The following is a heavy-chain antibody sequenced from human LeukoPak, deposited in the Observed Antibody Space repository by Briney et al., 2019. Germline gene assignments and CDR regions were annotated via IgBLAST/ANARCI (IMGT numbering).Heavy chain of an antibody. D-gene: IGHD5-18*01. V-gene: IGHV3-30*03. CDR1: GFTFSSYG. CDR3: ARDLPFSGYSYGAFDY. Sequence: PGGSLRLSCAASGFTFSSYGMHWVRQAPGKGLEWVAVISYDGSNKYYADSVKGRFTISRDNSKNTLYLQINSLRAEDTAVYYCARDLPFSGYSYGAFDYWGQGTLVTVSS. J-gene: IGHJ4*02. CDR2: ISYDGSNK.